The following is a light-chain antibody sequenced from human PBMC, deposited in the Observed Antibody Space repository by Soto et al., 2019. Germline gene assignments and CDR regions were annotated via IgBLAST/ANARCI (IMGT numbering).Light chain of an antibody. J-gene: IGKJ1*01. Sequence: IPMTQSPSALSASVGDTVTITCRASQTILNSLAWYQHKPGKAPKLLIYQTSTLESGVPSRFSGRGSGTEFTLTISSLQPDDSATYYCQQYNSYWTVGQGTKVEIK. CDR2: QTS. CDR1: QTILNS. V-gene: IGKV1-5*03. CDR3: QQYNSYWT.